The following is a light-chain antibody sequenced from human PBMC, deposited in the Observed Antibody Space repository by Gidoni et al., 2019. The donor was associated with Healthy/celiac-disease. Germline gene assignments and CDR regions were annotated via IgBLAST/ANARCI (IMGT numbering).Light chain of an antibody. V-gene: IGKV1-33*01. CDR3: QQYEDLPYT. CDR2: DAS. Sequence: DIQMTQSPSSLSASVGDRVTITCQASQDIINYLNWYQQKPGKAPKLLIYDASNLGTGVPLRFSGSGSGTDFTFTISSLQPEDIATYYCQQYEDLPYTFGQGTKLEIK. CDR1: QDIINY. J-gene: IGKJ2*01.